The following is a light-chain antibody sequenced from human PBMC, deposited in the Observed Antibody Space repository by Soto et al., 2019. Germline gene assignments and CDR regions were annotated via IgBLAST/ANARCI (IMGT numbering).Light chain of an antibody. Sequence: QSALTQPASVTGSPGQSITISCTGTTSDVGGYDRVSWFQQYPGTAPKLMIYEVTNRPSGVSDRFSGSKSVNTASLTISGLHPEEGANYYGSSYTTKTPWVFGGGTKLPVL. V-gene: IGLV2-14*01. J-gene: IGLJ3*02. CDR2: EVT. CDR1: TSDVGGYDR. CDR3: SSYTTKTPWV.